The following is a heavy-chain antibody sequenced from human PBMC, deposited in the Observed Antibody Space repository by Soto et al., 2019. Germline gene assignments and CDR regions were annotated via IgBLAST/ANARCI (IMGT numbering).Heavy chain of an antibody. CDR2: ITSDGSHI. Sequence: GGSLRLSCAASGFTFSDYYMSWIRQAPGKGLEWASYITSDGSHIYYADSVRGRFTISRDSAKSSMSLQMNSLRAEDTAMYYCAGGEMSTISFDYWGQGTLVTVSS. J-gene: IGHJ4*02. CDR1: GFTFSDYY. D-gene: IGHD1-1*01. CDR3: AGGEMSTISFDY. V-gene: IGHV3-11*01.